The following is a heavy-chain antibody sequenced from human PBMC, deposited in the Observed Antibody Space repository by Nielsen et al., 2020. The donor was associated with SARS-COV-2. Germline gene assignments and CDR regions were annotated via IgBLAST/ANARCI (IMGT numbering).Heavy chain of an antibody. CDR2: IYHSGST. CDR1: GGSISSSNW. V-gene: IGHV4-4*02. Sequence: SETLSLTCAVSGGSISSSNWWSWVRQPPGKGLEWIGEIYHSGSTNYNPSLKSRVTISVDKSKNQFSLKLSSVTAADTAVYYCARDHTPPGIAVAGTDYWGQGTLVTVSS. J-gene: IGHJ4*02. D-gene: IGHD6-19*01. CDR3: ARDHTPPGIAVAGTDY.